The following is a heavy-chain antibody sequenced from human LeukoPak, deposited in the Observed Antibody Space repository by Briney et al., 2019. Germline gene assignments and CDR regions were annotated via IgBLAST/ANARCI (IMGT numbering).Heavy chain of an antibody. CDR3: ARNSDYDSFDP. CDR1: GFTFSIFW. D-gene: IGHD5-12*01. Sequence: GGSLRLSCEASGFTFSIFWMQWVRQVPGKGLVWVARIEGDGSRSNYADSVKGRFTISRDNAKNTLYLQMSSLRAEDTAVYYCARNSDYDSFDPWGQGTLVTVSS. J-gene: IGHJ5*02. V-gene: IGHV3-74*01. CDR2: IEGDGSRS.